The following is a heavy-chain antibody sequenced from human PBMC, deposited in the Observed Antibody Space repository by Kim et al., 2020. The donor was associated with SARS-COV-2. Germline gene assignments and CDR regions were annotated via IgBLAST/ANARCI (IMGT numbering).Heavy chain of an antibody. Sequence: VKGRFTISRDNAKNSLYLQMNSLRAEDTALYYCAKNGGYSYGSYYYGMDVWGQGTTVTVSS. V-gene: IGHV3-9*01. J-gene: IGHJ6*02. CDR3: AKNGGYSYGSYYYGMDV. D-gene: IGHD5-18*01.